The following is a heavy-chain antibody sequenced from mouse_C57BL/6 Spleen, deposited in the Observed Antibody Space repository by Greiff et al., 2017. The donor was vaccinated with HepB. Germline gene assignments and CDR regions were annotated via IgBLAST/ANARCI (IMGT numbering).Heavy chain of an antibody. V-gene: IGHV5-17*01. CDR3: ANSSYYAMDY. D-gene: IGHD1-1*01. CDR1: GFTFSDYG. CDR2: ISSGSSTI. Sequence: EVMLVESGGGLVKPGGSLKLSCAASGFTFSDYGMHWVRQAPEKGLEWVAYISSGSSTIYYADTVKGRFTISRDNAKNTLFLQMTSLRSEDTAMYYCANSSYYAMDYWGQGTSVTVSS. J-gene: IGHJ4*01.